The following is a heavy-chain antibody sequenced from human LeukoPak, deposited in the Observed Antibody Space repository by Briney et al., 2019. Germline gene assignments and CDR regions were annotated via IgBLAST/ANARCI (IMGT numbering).Heavy chain of an antibody. D-gene: IGHD2-2*02. CDR1: GFTFSDYY. CDR2: ISSSGSTI. J-gene: IGHJ1*01. CDR3: ARDRDCSSTSCYIRAEYFQH. Sequence: GGSLRLSCAASGFTFSDYYMSWIRQAPGKGLEWVSYISSSGSTIYYADSVKGRFTISRDNAKNSLYLQMNSLRAEDTAVYYCARDRDCSSTSCYIRAEYFQHWGQGTLVTVSS. V-gene: IGHV3-11*04.